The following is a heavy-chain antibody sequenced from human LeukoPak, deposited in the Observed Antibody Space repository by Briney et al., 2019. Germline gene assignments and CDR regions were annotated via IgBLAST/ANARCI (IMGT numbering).Heavy chain of an antibody. CDR3: ARRPSYGDRDAFDI. D-gene: IGHD4-17*01. V-gene: IGHV1-69*05. CDR1: GGTFSSYA. Sequence: ASVKVSCKASGGTFSSYAISWVRQAPGQGLEWMGRIIPIFGTANYAQKFQGRVTITTDESTSTAYMELSSLRSEDTAVYYCARRPSYGDRDAFDIWGQGTMVTVSS. CDR2: IIPIFGTA. J-gene: IGHJ3*02.